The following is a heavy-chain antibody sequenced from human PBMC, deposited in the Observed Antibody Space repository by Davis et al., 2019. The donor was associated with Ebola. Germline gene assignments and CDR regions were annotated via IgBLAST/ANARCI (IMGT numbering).Heavy chain of an antibody. D-gene: IGHD3-10*01. CDR1: GGSFSGYY. Sequence: SETLSLTCAVYGGSFSGYYWSWIRQPPGKGLEWIGSIYYSGTTYYNPSLKSRVTISVDTSKNQFSLKLSSVTAADTAVYYCASPTNSYGSGNAFDIWGQGTMVTVSS. J-gene: IGHJ3*02. CDR2: IYYSGTT. V-gene: IGHV4-34*01. CDR3: ASPTNSYGSGNAFDI.